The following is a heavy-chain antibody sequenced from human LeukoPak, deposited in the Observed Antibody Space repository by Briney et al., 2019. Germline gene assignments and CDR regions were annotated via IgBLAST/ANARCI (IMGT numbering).Heavy chain of an antibody. CDR1: GFSLSTSGVG. V-gene: IGHV2-5*01. Sequence: SGPTLVKPTQTLTLTCTFSGFSLSTSGVGVGWIRQPPGKALEWLALIYWNDDKRYSPSLKSRLTITKDTSKNQVVLTMTNMDPVDTATYYCAHSRTTYDILTGYSHTEYFQHWGQGTLVTVSS. CDR3: AHSRTTYDILTGYSHTEYFQH. CDR2: IYWNDDK. D-gene: IGHD3-9*01. J-gene: IGHJ1*01.